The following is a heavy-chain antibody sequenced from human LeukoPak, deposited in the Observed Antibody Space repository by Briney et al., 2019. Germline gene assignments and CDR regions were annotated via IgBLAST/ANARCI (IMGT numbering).Heavy chain of an antibody. CDR2: IYYSGST. V-gene: IGHV4-38-2*01. D-gene: IGHD3-22*01. CDR3: AKSSGYYYAHGQVDY. CDR1: GFTFSSDAM. J-gene: IGHJ4*02. Sequence: GSLRLSCAASGFTFSSDAMSWVRQAPGKGLEWIGSIYYSGSTYYNPSLKSRVTISVDTSKNQFSLKLSSVTAADTAVYYCAKSSGYYYAHGQVDYWGQGTLVTVSS.